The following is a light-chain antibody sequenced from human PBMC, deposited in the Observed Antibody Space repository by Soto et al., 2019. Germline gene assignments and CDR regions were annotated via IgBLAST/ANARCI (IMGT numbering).Light chain of an antibody. J-gene: IGKJ1*01. V-gene: IGKV3-20*01. CDR3: QQYGRSSWT. CDR2: GAS. Sequence: EFVLTQSPGTLSLSPGEGATLSGRASQSVSTNFFAWYQQKPGQAPRLLIYGASTRATGIPDRFSGSGSGTNFTLTKSRLESEDLAVYFGQQYGRSSWTFGQGTKVVIK. CDR1: QSVSTNF.